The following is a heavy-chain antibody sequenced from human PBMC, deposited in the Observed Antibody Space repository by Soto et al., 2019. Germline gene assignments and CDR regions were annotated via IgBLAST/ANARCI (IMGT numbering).Heavy chain of an antibody. D-gene: IGHD2-2*01. CDR2: ISTNGVST. CDR1: GFIFRNAW. Sequence: GGSLRLSCAASGFIFRNAWMSWVRQTPGKGLEYVSTISTNGVSTYFANSVKGRFNISRDNPKNTLYLQMGSLRVEDMAVDYCAKEDCSSTPCFGFDYWGQRIVVTAYS. J-gene: IGHJ4*02. V-gene: IGHV3-64*01. CDR3: AKEDCSSTPCFGFDY.